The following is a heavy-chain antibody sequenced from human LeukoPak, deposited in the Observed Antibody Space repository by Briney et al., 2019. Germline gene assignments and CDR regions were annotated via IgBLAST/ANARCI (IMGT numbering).Heavy chain of an antibody. D-gene: IGHD4-11*01. CDR1: GGSISSGNW. V-gene: IGHV4-4*02. J-gene: IGHJ4*02. CDR2: IHHSVGI. CDR3: ARKGPVTIADY. Sequence: SETLSLTCAVSGGSISSGNWWGWFRQPPGKGLEWIGEIHHSVGINYNPSLKSRIAISMDKSMNHFSLDVTSMTAADTAMYYCARKGPVTIADYWGRGTLVTVSS.